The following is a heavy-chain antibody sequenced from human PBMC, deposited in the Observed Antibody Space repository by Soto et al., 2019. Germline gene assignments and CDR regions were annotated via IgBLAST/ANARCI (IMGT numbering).Heavy chain of an antibody. CDR3: ARVVIMVYARGEFDY. J-gene: IGHJ4*02. CDR2: IKQDGSEK. V-gene: IGHV3-7*01. D-gene: IGHD2-8*01. Sequence: EVQLVESGGGLVQPGGSLRLSCAASGFTFSSYWMSWVRQAPGKGLEWVANIKQDGSEKYYVDSVKGRFTISRDNAKNSLYLQMNSLRAEDTAVYYCARVVIMVYARGEFDYWGQGTLVTVSS. CDR1: GFTFSSYW.